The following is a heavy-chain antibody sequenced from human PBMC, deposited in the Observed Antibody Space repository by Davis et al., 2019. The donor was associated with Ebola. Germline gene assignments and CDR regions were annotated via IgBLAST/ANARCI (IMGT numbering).Heavy chain of an antibody. CDR2: ISWNSGSI. CDR1: GFTFDDYA. CDR3: AKGIAAAGNLYYYGMDV. V-gene: IGHV3-9*01. D-gene: IGHD6-13*01. Sequence: GGSLRLSCAASGFTFDDYAMHWVRQAPGKGLEWVSGISWNSGSIGYADSVKGRFTISRDNAKNSLYLQMNSLRAEDTALYYCAKGIAAAGNLYYYGMDVWGQGTTVTVSS. J-gene: IGHJ6*02.